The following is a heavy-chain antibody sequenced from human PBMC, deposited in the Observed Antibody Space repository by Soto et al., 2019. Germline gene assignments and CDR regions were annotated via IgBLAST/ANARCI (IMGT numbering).Heavy chain of an antibody. D-gene: IGHD6-19*01. CDR3: AXLXLIAVAGTSDSVLYYFDY. CDR1: GYSFTSYW. J-gene: IGHJ4*02. V-gene: IGHV5-51*01. CDR2: IYPFDSDT. Sequence: GESLKISCKGSGYSFTSYWIFWVRQMPVKGLEFMGIIYPFDSDTRESPSFQGHVTIAAYNSSSRSYLELISLKASYTAMYYCAXLXLIAVAGTSDSVLYYFDYWGQGTLVTVSS.